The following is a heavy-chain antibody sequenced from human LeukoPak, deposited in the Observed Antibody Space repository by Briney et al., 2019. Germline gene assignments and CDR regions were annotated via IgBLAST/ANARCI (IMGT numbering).Heavy chain of an antibody. CDR3: AEDRRVITFGGVIVN. CDR2: ISYDGSNK. V-gene: IGHV3-30*18. Sequence: GGSLRLSCAASGFTFSSYGMHWVRQAPGKGLEWVAVISYDGSNKYYADSVKGRFTISRDNSKNTLYLQMNSLRAEDTAVYYCAEDRRVITFGGVIVNRGQGTLVTVSS. D-gene: IGHD3-16*02. CDR1: GFTFSSYG. J-gene: IGHJ4*02.